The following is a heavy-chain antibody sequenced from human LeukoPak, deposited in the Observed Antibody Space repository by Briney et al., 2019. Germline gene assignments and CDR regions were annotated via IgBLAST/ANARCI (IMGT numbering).Heavy chain of an antibody. CDR2: IKSKTDGGTT. CDR3: TTYPGYCSSTSCYDY. D-gene: IGHD2-2*01. J-gene: IGHJ4*02. V-gene: IGHV3-15*01. CDR1: GFTFSNAW. Sequence: GGSLRLSRAASGFTFSNAWMSWVRQAPGKGLEWVGRIKSKTDGGTTDYAAPVKGRFTISRDDSKNTLYLQMNSLKTEDTAVYYCTTYPGYCSSTSCYDYWGQGTLVTVSS.